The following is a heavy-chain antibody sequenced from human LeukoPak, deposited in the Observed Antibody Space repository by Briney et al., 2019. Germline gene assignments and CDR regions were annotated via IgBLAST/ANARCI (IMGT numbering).Heavy chain of an antibody. Sequence: PSETLSLTCTVSGGSISSSSYYWGWIRQPPGKGLEWIGSIYYSGSTYYNSSLKSRVTISVDTSKNQFSLKLSSVTASDTAIYYCAGSRIGYNLARDYWGQGTLVTVPS. CDR3: AGSRIGYNLARDY. CDR2: IYYSGST. V-gene: IGHV4-39*01. CDR1: GGSISSSSYY. D-gene: IGHD5-24*01. J-gene: IGHJ4*02.